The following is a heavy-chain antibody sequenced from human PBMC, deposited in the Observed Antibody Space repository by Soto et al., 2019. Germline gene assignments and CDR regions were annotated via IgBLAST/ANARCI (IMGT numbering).Heavy chain of an antibody. D-gene: IGHD2-2*01. CDR3: ARARRGYCSSTSCYRAFHI. V-gene: IGHV1-18*01. CDR2: ISAYNGNT. Sequence: GASVKVSCKASGYTFTSYGISWVRQAPVQVLEWMVCISAYNGNTNYAQKLQGRVTMTTDTYTSTAYMELRSLRSDDTAVYYCARARRGYCSSTSCYRAFHIWRKGKMVTVSS. CDR1: GYTFTSYG. J-gene: IGHJ3*02.